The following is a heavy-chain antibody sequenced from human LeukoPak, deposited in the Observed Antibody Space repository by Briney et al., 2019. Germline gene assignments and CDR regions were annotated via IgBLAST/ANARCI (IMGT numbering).Heavy chain of an antibody. V-gene: IGHV1-69*05. J-gene: IGHJ4*02. D-gene: IGHD5-24*01. CDR3: ARDAYNYYYSDY. Sequence: SVKVSCKASGGTFSSYAISWVRQAPGQGLEWMGGIIPIFGTANYAQKFQGRVTMTRDTSTSTVYMELSSLRSEDTAVYYCARDAYNYYYSDYWGQGTLVTVSS. CDR1: GGTFSSYA. CDR2: IIPIFGTA.